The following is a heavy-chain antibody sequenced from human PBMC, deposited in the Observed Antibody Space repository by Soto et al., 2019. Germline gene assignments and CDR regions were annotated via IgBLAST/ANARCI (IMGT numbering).Heavy chain of an antibody. CDR1: GDSLSLYY. CDR3: ARGERKVNWRPYFDT. D-gene: IGHD1-26*01. J-gene: IGHJ5*02. V-gene: IGHV4-59*01. CDR2: IYSTGSS. Sequence: PSETLSVTCIDPGDSLSLYYWSWIRLSPGKGLEWIGYIYSTGSSNQNPSLRDRVAVSADASKNQFYLTLTSMTAADTAVYYCARGERKVNWRPYFDTWGQGIQVTVSS.